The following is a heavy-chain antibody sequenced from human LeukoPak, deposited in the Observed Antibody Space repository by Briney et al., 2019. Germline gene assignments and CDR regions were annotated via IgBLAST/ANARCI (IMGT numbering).Heavy chain of an antibody. CDR3: AKPLPGIQAAAPDY. Sequence: SGGSLRLSCAASGFTFSTYGMHWVRQAPGKGLEWVAGISYDGNNKYYADSVKGRFTISRDNSENTLHLRMNSLRAEDTAVYYCAKPLPGIQAAAPDYWGQGTLVTVSS. D-gene: IGHD6-13*01. V-gene: IGHV3-30*18. CDR2: ISYDGNNK. CDR1: GFTFSTYG. J-gene: IGHJ4*02.